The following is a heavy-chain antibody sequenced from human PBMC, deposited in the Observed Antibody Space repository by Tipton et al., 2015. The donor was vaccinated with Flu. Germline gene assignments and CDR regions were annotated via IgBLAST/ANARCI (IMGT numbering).Heavy chain of an antibody. Sequence: TLSLTCTVSGGSMSSFYWTWIRQPAGKGLEWIGRMYVSGSTKYNPSLKSRVTMSVDTSKNQFSLKLSSVTAADTAVYYCARQRSYYDTSGPRGGGFYLDYWGQGALVTVSS. V-gene: IGHV4-4*07. CDR3: ARQRSYYDTSGPRGGGFYLDY. CDR1: GGSMSSFY. J-gene: IGHJ4*02. D-gene: IGHD3-16*01. CDR2: MYVSGST.